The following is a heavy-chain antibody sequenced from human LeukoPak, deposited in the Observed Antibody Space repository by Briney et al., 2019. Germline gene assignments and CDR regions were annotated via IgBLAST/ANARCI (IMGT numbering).Heavy chain of an antibody. CDR1: GGSISSYY. CDR2: IYYSGST. V-gene: IGHV4-59*01. D-gene: IGHD2-2*01. J-gene: IGHJ2*01. Sequence: SETLSLTCTVSGGSISSYYWSWLRQPPGKGLEWIGYIYYSGSTNYNPSLTSRVTISVDTSKNQFSLKLSSVTAADTAVYYCARVYCSSTSCLLPYWYFDLWGRGTLVTVSS. CDR3: ARVYCSSTSCLLPYWYFDL.